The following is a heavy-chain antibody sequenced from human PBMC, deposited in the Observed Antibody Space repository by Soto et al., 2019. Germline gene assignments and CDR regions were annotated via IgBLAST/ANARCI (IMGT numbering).Heavy chain of an antibody. CDR3: AKGVRLLEWSNFDY. CDR1: GFTFSSYA. CDR2: ISGSGGST. V-gene: IGHV3-23*01. D-gene: IGHD3-3*01. J-gene: IGHJ4*02. Sequence: EVQLLESGGGLVQPGGSLRLSCAASGFTFSSYAMSWVRQAPGKGLEWVSAISGSGGSTYYADSVKGRFTISRDNSKNPLYLQMNSLRAEDTAVYYGAKGVRLLEWSNFDYWGQGTLVTVSS.